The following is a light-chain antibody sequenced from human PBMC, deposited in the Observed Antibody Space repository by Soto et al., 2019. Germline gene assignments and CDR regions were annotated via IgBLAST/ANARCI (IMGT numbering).Light chain of an antibody. CDR1: SSNIGSNY. Sequence: QSVLTQPPSASETPGQRVTISCSGSSSNIGSNYVYWYQQLPGTAPKLLIYRNNQRPSGVPDRFSGSKSGTSASLAISGLRSEDEAEYYCAAWDDSLSGPHVIFGGGTKLTVL. CDR2: RNN. CDR3: AAWDDSLSGPHVI. J-gene: IGLJ2*01. V-gene: IGLV1-47*01.